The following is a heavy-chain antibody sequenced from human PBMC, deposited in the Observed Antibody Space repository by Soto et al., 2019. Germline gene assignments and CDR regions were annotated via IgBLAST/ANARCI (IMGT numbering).Heavy chain of an antibody. Sequence: QVQLVQSGAEVKKPGASVKVSCKASGYTFTSYAMHWVRQAPGQRLEGMGWINAGNGNTKYSQKCQGRVTITRDTSANTAYMELSSLRSEDTAVYYCASSFTVPAAIGSWGQGTLVTVSS. D-gene: IGHD2-2*02. V-gene: IGHV1-3*01. CDR3: ASSFTVPAAIGS. J-gene: IGHJ5*02. CDR2: INAGNGNT. CDR1: GYTFTSYA.